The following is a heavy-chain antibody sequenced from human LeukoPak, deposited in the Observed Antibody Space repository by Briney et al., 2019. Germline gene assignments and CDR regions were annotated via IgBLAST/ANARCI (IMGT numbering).Heavy chain of an antibody. J-gene: IGHJ4*02. CDR2: IYTSGST. D-gene: IGHD2-2*02. CDR1: GGSISSYY. V-gene: IGHV4-4*07. CDR3: ARELGYCSSTSCYKGGDDY. Sequence: SETLSLTCTVSGGSISSYYWSWIRQPAGKGLEWIGRIYTSGSTNYNPSLKSRVTMSVDTSKNQFSLKLSSATAADTAVYYCARELGYCSSTSCYKGGDDYWGQGTLVTVSS.